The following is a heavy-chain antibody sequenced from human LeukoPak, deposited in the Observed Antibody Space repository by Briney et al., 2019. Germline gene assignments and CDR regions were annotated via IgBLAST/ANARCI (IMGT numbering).Heavy chain of an antibody. V-gene: IGHV3-72*01. Sequence: PGGSLRLSRAASGFTFSDHYMDWVRQAPGKGLEWVGRSGNKASSYTTQYAASVKGRFTISRDDSRNSLYLQMNSLKTEDTAVYYCATYDYWGQGTLVTVSS. CDR3: ATYDY. J-gene: IGHJ4*02. CDR1: GFTFSDHY. CDR2: SGNKASSYTT.